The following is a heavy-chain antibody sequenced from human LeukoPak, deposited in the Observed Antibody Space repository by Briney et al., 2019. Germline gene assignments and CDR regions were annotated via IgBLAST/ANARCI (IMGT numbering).Heavy chain of an antibody. Sequence: PGGSLRLSCAASGFTVSSNYMSWVRQAPGKGLEWVSVIYSGGSTYYADSVKGRFTISRDNAKNSLYLQMYSLRAEDTAVYYCARSHLEYCGSTSCYLRSYNFDYWGQGTLVTVSS. V-gene: IGHV3-53*01. CDR3: ARSHLEYCGSTSCYLRSYNFDY. J-gene: IGHJ4*02. CDR1: GFTVSSNY. CDR2: IYSGGST. D-gene: IGHD2-2*01.